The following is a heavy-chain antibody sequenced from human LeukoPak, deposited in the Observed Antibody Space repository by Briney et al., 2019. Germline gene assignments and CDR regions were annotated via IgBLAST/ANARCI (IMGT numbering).Heavy chain of an antibody. CDR1: GFTVSSNY. CDR3: ARDRLHYDSLTGYPAD. D-gene: IGHD3-9*01. V-gene: IGHV3-66*01. Sequence: PGGSLRLSCADSGFTVSSNYMRWVRQAPGKGLEWVSVIYSGGSTHYADSVKGRLTISRDNSKNTLYLQMNSLRAEDTAVYYCARDRLHYDSLTGYPADWGQGTLVTVSS. CDR2: IYSGGST. J-gene: IGHJ4*02.